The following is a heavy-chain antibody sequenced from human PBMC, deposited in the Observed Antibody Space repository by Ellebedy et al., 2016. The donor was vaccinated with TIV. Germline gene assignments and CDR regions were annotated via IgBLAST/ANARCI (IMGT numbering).Heavy chain of an antibody. D-gene: IGHD2-8*01. Sequence: KVSCKASGYTFTSYWIGWVRQMPGKGLEWMGIIYPGDSDTRYSPSFQGQVTISADKSISTAYLQWSSLKASDTAMYYCARRVGYCTNGVCYTEYYFDYWGQGTLVTVSS. V-gene: IGHV5-51*01. CDR1: GYTFTSYW. CDR2: IYPGDSDT. CDR3: ARRVGYCTNGVCYTEYYFDY. J-gene: IGHJ4*02.